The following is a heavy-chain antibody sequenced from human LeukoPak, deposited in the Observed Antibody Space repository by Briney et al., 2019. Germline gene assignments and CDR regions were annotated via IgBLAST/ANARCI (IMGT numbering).Heavy chain of an antibody. CDR2: IDPQSGGT. CDR3: ARENYDSSGRKYAFDI. CDR1: GHTFIDYY. D-gene: IGHD3-22*01. Sequence: ASVTVSCKASGHTFIDYYIHWVRQAPGQGLEWMGSIDPQSGGTNYAQKFQSRVTMTRDTSISTAYMELSRLRSDDTAIHYCARENYDSSGRKYAFDIWGQGTMVTVSS. J-gene: IGHJ3*02. V-gene: IGHV1-2*02.